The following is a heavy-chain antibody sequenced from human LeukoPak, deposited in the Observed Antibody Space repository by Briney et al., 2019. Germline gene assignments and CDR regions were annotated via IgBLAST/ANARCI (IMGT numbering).Heavy chain of an antibody. CDR1: GFTFDDYA. Sequence: GRSLRLSSAASGFTFDDYAMHWVRQAPGKGLEWVSGISWNSGSIGYADSVKGRFTISRDNAKNSLYLQMNSLRVEDTALYYCAKGREDAFDIWGQGTMVTVSS. CDR3: AKGREDAFDI. J-gene: IGHJ3*02. CDR2: ISWNSGSI. V-gene: IGHV3-9*01.